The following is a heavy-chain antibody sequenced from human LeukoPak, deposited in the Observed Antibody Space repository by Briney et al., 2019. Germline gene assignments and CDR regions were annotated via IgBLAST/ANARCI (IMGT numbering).Heavy chain of an antibody. J-gene: IGHJ6*03. Sequence: SETLSLTCTVSGGSISSYYWSWTRQPPGKGLEWIGYIHYSGSTNYNPSLKSRVTISVNTSKNQFSLKLSSVTAADTAVYYCARTPYYMDVWGKGTTVTVSS. CDR1: GGSISSYY. CDR2: IHYSGST. CDR3: ARTPYYMDV. V-gene: IGHV4-59*01.